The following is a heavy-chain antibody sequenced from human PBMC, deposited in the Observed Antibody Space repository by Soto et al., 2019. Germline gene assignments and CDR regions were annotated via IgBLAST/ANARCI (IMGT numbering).Heavy chain of an antibody. Sequence: QITLKESGPTLVKPTQTLTLTCTFSGFSLSTSGVGVGWIRQPPGKALEWLALIYWDDDKRYSPSLKSRLTITEDTSKNQVVLTMTNMDPVDTATYYCAHRRGVSRRGWFDPWGQGTLVTVSS. D-gene: IGHD3-10*01. J-gene: IGHJ5*02. CDR1: GFSLSTSGVG. CDR3: AHRRGVSRRGWFDP. V-gene: IGHV2-5*02. CDR2: IYWDDDK.